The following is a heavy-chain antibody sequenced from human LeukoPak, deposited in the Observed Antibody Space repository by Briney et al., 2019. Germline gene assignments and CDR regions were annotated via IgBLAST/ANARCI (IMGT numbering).Heavy chain of an antibody. V-gene: IGHV3-21*01. J-gene: IGHJ4*01. D-gene: IGHD4-11*01. Sequence: PGGSLRLSCRASGFTFSSSTFGSYTMNWVRQAPGKGLEWVSSISSTGTYIYYTDSVKGRFTISRDIANSLLYLQMNSLRADDTAVYYCARDLDYSTGFDYWGQGTLVTVSS. CDR1: GFTFSSSTFGSYT. CDR2: ISSTGTYI. CDR3: ARDLDYSTGFDY.